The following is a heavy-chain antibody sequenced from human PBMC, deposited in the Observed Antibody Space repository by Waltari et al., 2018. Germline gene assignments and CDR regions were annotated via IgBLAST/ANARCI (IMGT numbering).Heavy chain of an antibody. CDR2: INSDGRGT. J-gene: IGHJ6*03. Sequence: EVQLVESGGGLVQPGGSLRLSCAASGFTFSRYWMHWVRQAPWKGLVWGSRINSDGRGTIYADSVKGRFTISRDNAKNTLYLQLNSLRVEDTAVYYCAREPSPDSSGYFYYYMDVWGKGTTVTVSS. CDR1: GFTFSRYW. D-gene: IGHD3-22*01. V-gene: IGHV3-74*01. CDR3: AREPSPDSSGYFYYYMDV.